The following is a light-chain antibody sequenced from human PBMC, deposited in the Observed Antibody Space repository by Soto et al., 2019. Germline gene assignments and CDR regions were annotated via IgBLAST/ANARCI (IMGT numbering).Light chain of an antibody. J-gene: IGKJ4*01. Sequence: DIQMTQSPSSVSASVGDRVTITCRASQDISKWLTWYQQTPGKAPKLLIYTASTLQSGVPSRFSGSGSGTDITLTINSLQPEDFATYYCQQGNSYPLTFGGGTKVEIK. V-gene: IGKV1-12*01. CDR3: QQGNSYPLT. CDR1: QDISKW. CDR2: TAS.